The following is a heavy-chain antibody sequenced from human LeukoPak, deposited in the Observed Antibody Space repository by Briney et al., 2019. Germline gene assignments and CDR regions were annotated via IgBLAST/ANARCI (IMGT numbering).Heavy chain of an antibody. CDR2: INPNSGGT. J-gene: IGHJ5*02. D-gene: IGHD2-2*01. CDR3: ARDIVVVPAAKEANWFDP. Sequence: GASVKVSCKASGYTFTGYYMHWVRQAPGQGLEWMGWINPNSGGTNYAQKFQGRVTMTRDTSISTAYMELSRLRSDDTAVYYCARDIVVVPAAKEANWFDPWGQGTLVTVSS. V-gene: IGHV1-2*02. CDR1: GYTFTGYY.